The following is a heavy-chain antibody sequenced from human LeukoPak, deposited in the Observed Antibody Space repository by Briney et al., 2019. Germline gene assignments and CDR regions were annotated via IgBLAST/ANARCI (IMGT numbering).Heavy chain of an antibody. CDR2: ISYSGDST. J-gene: IGHJ4*02. Sequence: GGSLRLSCAASGFTFSRYAMHWVRQAPGKGLEYVSAISYSGDSTYYANSVKGRFTISRDNSKNTVYLQMGSLRAEDMAVYYCAGATVWFGESRFEYWGQGTLVTVSS. V-gene: IGHV3-64*01. CDR1: GFTFSRYA. D-gene: IGHD3-10*01. CDR3: AGATVWFGESRFEY.